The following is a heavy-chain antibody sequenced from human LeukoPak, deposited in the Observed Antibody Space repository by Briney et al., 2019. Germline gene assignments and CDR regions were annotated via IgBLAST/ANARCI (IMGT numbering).Heavy chain of an antibody. CDR2: ISGSGGST. CDR3: AKVSIAARLVDAFDI. J-gene: IGHJ3*02. Sequence: GGSLRLSCAASGFTFSSYAMSWVRQAPGKGLEWVSAISGSGGSTYYTDSVKGRFTISRDNSKNTLYLQMNSLRAEDTAVYYCAKVSIAARLVDAFDIWGQGTMVTVSS. V-gene: IGHV3-23*01. CDR1: GFTFSSYA. D-gene: IGHD6-6*01.